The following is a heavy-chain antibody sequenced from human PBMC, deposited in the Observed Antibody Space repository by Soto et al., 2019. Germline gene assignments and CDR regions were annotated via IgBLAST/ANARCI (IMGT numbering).Heavy chain of an antibody. CDR3: AGEGESGNYYLQAFDI. CDR2: IYYSGRT. V-gene: IGHV4-39*02. D-gene: IGHD1-26*01. Sequence: SETLSLTCTVSGGSISSSSYYWGWIRQPPGKGLEWIGSIYYSGRTYHNPSLKSRVTISVDTSKNQFSLKLSSVTAADTAVYYCAGEGESGNYYLQAFDIWGQGTMVTV. J-gene: IGHJ3*02. CDR1: GGSISSSSYY.